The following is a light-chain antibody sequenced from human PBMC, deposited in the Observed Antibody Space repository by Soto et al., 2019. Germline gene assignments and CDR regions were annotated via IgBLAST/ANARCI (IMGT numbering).Light chain of an antibody. CDR1: SSNVGNNG. Sequence: QSVLTQPPSVSEAPRQRVTISCSGSSSNVGNNGVSWYQQLPGKAPKLLIYFDNLLPSGVSDRFSGFKSGSSASLAISGLQSEDEADYYCAAWDDSLDGWVFGGGTKLTVL. CDR2: FDN. J-gene: IGLJ3*02. CDR3: AAWDDSLDGWV. V-gene: IGLV1-36*01.